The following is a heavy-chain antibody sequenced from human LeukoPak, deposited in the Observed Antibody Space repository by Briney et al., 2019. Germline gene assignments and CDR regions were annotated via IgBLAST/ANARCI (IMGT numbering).Heavy chain of an antibody. CDR2: IDPSDSYT. D-gene: IGHD5-12*01. J-gene: IGHJ4*02. Sequence: GESLRISCKGSGYSFTSYWISWVRQMPGKGLEWMGRIDPSDSYTNYSPSFQGHVTTSADKSISTAYLQWSSLKASDTAMYYCARHISGYSGYAHNFDYWGQGTLVTVSS. CDR3: ARHISGYSGYAHNFDY. CDR1: GYSFTSYW. V-gene: IGHV5-10-1*01.